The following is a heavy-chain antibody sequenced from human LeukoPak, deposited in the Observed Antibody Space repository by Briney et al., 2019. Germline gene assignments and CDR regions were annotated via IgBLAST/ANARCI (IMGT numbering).Heavy chain of an antibody. V-gene: IGHV4-59*01. D-gene: IGHD2-2*01. J-gene: IGHJ4*02. CDR1: GGSISSYY. CDR3: ARGTDYGDS. CDR2: SSDSGST. Sequence: SETLSLTCTVSGGSISSYYWSWIRQPPGKGLEWIGYSSDSGSTNYNPSLKSRVALLVDTSKNQFSLNLFSVTAADTAVYYCARGTDYGDSWGQATLVTVSS.